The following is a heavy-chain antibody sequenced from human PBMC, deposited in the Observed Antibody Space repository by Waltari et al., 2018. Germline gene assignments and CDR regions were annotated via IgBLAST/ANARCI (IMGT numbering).Heavy chain of an antibody. J-gene: IGHJ1*01. D-gene: IGHD5-12*01. V-gene: IGHV3-23*01. Sequence: EVQLLESGGGLVQPGGSLRLSCAASGFTFSSYAMSWVRQAPGKGLEWVSAIVGGGASTFYADSVKGRFTISRDNSKNTLYLQMKSLRAEDTAVYYCAKDRNVVANSEYFQHWGQGTLVTVSS. CDR1: GFTFSSYA. CDR3: AKDRNVVANSEYFQH. CDR2: IVGGGAST.